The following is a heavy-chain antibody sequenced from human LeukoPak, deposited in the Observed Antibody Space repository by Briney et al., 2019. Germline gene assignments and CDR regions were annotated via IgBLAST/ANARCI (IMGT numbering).Heavy chain of an antibody. Sequence: SVKVSCKTSGGTFNNYAISWVRQAPGQALEWMGRVVPMFGIRNYPQTFRGRVNITADKATNTVYMELRSLSAEDTAIYYCATEPSRSYSFDHLDFWGLGTPVTVSS. J-gene: IGHJ4*02. CDR2: VVPMFGIR. V-gene: IGHV1-69*04. CDR1: GGTFNNYA. CDR3: ATEPSRSYSFDHLDF. D-gene: IGHD5-12*01.